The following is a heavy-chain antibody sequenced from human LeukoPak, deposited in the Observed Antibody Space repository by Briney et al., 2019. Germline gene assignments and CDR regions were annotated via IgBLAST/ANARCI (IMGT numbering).Heavy chain of an antibody. V-gene: IGHV1-8*03. J-gene: IGHJ4*02. D-gene: IGHD3-10*01. CDR2: MNPNSGNA. CDR1: GYTFTSYD. Sequence: ASVKVSCKASGYTFTSYDINWVRQATGQGLEWMGWMNPNSGNAGYAQKFQGRVTITRNTSISTAYMELSSLRSDDTAVYYCARGDGSGSYYSIDYWGQGTLVTVSS. CDR3: ARGDGSGSYYSIDY.